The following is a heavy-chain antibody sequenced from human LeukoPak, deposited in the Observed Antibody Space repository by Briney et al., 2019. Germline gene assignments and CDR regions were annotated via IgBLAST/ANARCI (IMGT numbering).Heavy chain of an antibody. D-gene: IGHD6-13*01. CDR3: AQSLGSSNWIGNWFDP. V-gene: IGHV4-39*01. CDR1: GGSISSSSHS. CDR2: IYYTGTT. J-gene: IGHJ5*02. Sequence: SSETLSLTCTVSGGSISSSSHSWGWIRQPPGTGLEWTGSIYYTGTTYYNPSLKSRVTISVDTSKNQFSLKLNSVTAADTAVYYCAQSLGSSNWIGNWFDPWGQGTLVTVSS.